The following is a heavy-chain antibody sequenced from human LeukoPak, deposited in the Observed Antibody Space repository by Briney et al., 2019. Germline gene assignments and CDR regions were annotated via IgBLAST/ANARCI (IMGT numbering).Heavy chain of an antibody. Sequence: ASVKVSCKASGYTFTSYGISWVRQAPGQGLEWMGWISAYNGNTNYAQKLQGRVTMTTDTSTSTAYMELRSLRSDDTAVYYCARDLQAAAGIFNYYYGVDVWGQGTTVTVSS. J-gene: IGHJ6*02. V-gene: IGHV1-18*01. CDR2: ISAYNGNT. D-gene: IGHD6-13*01. CDR3: ARDLQAAAGIFNYYYGVDV. CDR1: GYTFTSYG.